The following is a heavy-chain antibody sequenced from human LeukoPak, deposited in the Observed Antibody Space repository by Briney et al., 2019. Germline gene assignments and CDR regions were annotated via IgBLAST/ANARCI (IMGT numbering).Heavy chain of an antibody. CDR1: GFTFSSYA. J-gene: IGHJ3*02. CDR3: HISSRTPIVDAFDI. CDR2: ISYDGSNK. Sequence: GGTLRLSCAASGFTFSSYAMHWVRQAPGMGLEWVAVISYDGSNKYYADSVKGRFTISRDNSKNTLYLQMNSLRAEDTAVYYCHISSRTPIVDAFDIWGQGTMVTVAS. V-gene: IGHV3-30-3*01. D-gene: IGHD6-13*01.